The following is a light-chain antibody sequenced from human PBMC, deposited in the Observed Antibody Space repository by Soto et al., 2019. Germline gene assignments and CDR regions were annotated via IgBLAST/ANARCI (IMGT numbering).Light chain of an antibody. CDR3: QQYGSSPIT. CDR1: QTVSSIY. V-gene: IGKV3-20*01. Sequence: EIVLTQSPATLSLSPGERATLSCRASQTVSSIYVAWYQQKVGQXPRLLIYGVSSRVTGIPDRFSGSGSGTDLTITISRLEPEDFEVYYCQQYGSSPITFGQGTRLEIK. CDR2: GVS. J-gene: IGKJ5*01.